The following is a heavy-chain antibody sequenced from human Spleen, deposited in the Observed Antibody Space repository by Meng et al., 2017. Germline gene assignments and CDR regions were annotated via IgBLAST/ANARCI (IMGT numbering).Heavy chain of an antibody. CDR2: INTNTGNP. D-gene: IGHD2-21*02. CDR3: ARDPYPTQLVTAPDY. J-gene: IGHJ4*02. CDR1: GYTFTSHA. Sequence: ASVKVSCKASGYTFTSHAMNWLRQAPGQGLEWMGWINTNTGNPTYAQGFIGQLVFSPATSVNTAYLQISSLKAEDTAVYYCARDPYPTQLVTAPDYWGQGTLVTVSS. V-gene: IGHV7-4-1*02.